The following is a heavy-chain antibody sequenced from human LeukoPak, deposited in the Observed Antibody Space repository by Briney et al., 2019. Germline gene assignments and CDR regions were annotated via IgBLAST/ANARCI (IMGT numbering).Heavy chain of an antibody. CDR2: IWCDGSNK. J-gene: IGHJ4*02. V-gene: IGHV3-33*01. Sequence: GSLRLSCAASGFTFSSYGMHWVRQAPGKGLEWVAVIWCDGSNKYYAVSVKGRFTISRDNSKNTLYLQMNSLRAEDTAVYYCARDGYTYYYDSSGYPRYWGQGTLVTVSS. CDR1: GFTFSSYG. CDR3: ARDGYTYYYDSSGYPRY. D-gene: IGHD3-22*01.